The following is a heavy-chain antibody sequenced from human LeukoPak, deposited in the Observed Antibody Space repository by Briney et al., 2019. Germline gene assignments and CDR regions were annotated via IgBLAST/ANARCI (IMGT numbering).Heavy chain of an antibody. CDR3: ARDSIPAAGWS. J-gene: IGHJ4*02. CDR2: IYTSRST. Sequence: SETLSLTCTVSCGSLSSVPYWWTWTRQPAGKGLEGIGRIYTSRSTHYNPSPKSRVTISVDTSKYHFSLKLRAVTAADTAVYYCARDSIPAAGWSWGQGTLVTVSS. V-gene: IGHV4-61*02. D-gene: IGHD6-13*01. CDR1: CGSLSSVPYW.